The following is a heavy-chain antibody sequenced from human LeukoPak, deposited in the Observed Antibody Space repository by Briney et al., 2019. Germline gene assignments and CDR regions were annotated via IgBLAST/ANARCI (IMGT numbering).Heavy chain of an antibody. J-gene: IGHJ4*02. D-gene: IGHD5-18*01. V-gene: IGHV1-69*02. CDR1: GGTFSSYT. Sequence: SVKVSCKASGGTFSSYTISWVRQAPGQGLEWMGRIIPILGIANYAQKFQGRVTIIADKSTSTAYMELSSLRSEDTAVYYCARLHAPHFGPRTKYSYGPFDYWGQGTLVTVSS. CDR2: IIPILGIA. CDR3: ARLHAPHFGPRTKYSYGPFDY.